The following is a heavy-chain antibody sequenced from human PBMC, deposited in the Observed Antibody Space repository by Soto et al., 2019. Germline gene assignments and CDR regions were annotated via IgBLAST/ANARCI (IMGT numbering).Heavy chain of an antibody. CDR2: IYYSGST. V-gene: IGHV4-39*01. CDR1: GGSISSSSYY. CDR3: ASPNRIAVAGTRRNYYYGMDV. Sequence: PSETLSLTCTVSGGSISSSSYYWGWIRQPPGKGLEWIGSIYYSGSTYYNPSLKSRVTISVDTSKNQFSLKLSSVTAADTAVYYCASPNRIAVAGTRRNYYYGMDVWGQGTTVTVSS. J-gene: IGHJ6*02. D-gene: IGHD6-19*01.